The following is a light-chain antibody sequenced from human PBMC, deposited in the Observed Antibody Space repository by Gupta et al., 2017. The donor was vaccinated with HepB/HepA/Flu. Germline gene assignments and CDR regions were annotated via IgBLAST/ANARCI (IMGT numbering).Light chain of an antibody. V-gene: IGKV3-20*01. CDR2: GTS. J-gene: IGKJ4*01. Sequence: EIVLTQSPDTLSLSPGERATLSCRASQSLTSNYLAWYQQKRGQAPRLLIFGTSTRATGIPDRFSGSGSGTDFTLTISILDPEDFAVYYCQQDGDSPLTFGGGTKVE. CDR1: QSLTSNY. CDR3: QQDGDSPLT.